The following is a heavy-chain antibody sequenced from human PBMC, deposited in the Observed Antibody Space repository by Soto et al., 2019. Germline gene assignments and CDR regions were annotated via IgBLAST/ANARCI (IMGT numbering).Heavy chain of an antibody. Sequence: EVQLVQSGAEVKKPGESLKISCKGSGYSFTTYWIGWVRQMPGKGLEWMGIINPDDSDTRYSSSFQGQVTISADRSISTAYLQWSSLKASDTAMYYCARRYGSGNYLIDYWGQGTLVTVSS. D-gene: IGHD3-10*01. V-gene: IGHV5-51*01. CDR3: ARRYGSGNYLIDY. CDR2: INPDDSDT. J-gene: IGHJ4*02. CDR1: GYSFTTYW.